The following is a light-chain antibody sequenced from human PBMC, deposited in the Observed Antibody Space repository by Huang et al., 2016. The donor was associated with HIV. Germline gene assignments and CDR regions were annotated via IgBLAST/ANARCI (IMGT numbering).Light chain of an antibody. CDR3: HQYNNWLLS. CDR2: GSS. CDR1: RSVNTN. Sequence: EIVMTQSPATLSVSPGERVTLSCRANRSVNTNLAWYQQRPGQAPRLLIYGSSTRAPGIPARFSGSGSGTDFSLTSSSLQSEDFALYYCHQYNNWLLSFGGGTRVDI. V-gene: IGKV3-15*01. J-gene: IGKJ4*01.